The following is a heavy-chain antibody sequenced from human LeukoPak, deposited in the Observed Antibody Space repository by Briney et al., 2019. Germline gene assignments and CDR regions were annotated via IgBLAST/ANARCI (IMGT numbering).Heavy chain of an antibody. Sequence: PGGSLRLFCAASGFSFSDAWMNWVRQAPGKGLEWVGHIRSKADGGTPDYIAPVKGRFTISRDDSKDTLYLQMNSLNTEDTAMYYCTTRSPARYCSDGACYSSADYWGQGTLVTVSS. V-gene: IGHV3-15*07. D-gene: IGHD2-15*01. CDR3: TTRSPARYCSDGACYSSADY. CDR2: IRSKADGGTP. CDR1: GFSFSDAW. J-gene: IGHJ4*02.